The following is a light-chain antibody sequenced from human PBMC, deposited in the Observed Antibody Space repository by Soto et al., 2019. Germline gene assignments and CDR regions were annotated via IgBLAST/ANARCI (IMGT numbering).Light chain of an antibody. J-gene: IGKJ2*01. CDR2: GAS. CDR3: QQYGSSPPYT. Sequence: EIVLTQSPGTLSLSPGERATLSCRASQSVSSSYLAWYQQKPGQAPRLLIYGASSRATGIPDRFSGSGSGTDFTLSIRRLEPADFAVYYCQQYGSSPPYTFGQGTKLEIK. CDR1: QSVSSSY. V-gene: IGKV3-20*01.